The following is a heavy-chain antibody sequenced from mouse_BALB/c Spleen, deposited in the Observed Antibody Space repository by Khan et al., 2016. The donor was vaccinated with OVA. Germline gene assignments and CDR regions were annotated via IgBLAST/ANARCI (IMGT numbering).Heavy chain of an antibody. Sequence: VQLQQSGAELVKPGASVTLSCKASGYTFPEYIIHWLQQRSGQGLEWIGCFYPGGTTITSTETFKVKATFPADKSSSTVYMELRRLTSEDSAVEVGARHEDDGNGRDYWGQGNTLTVAS. CDR3: ARHEDDGNGRDY. CDR1: GYTFPEYI. CDR2: FYPGGTTI. D-gene: IGHD2-1*01. V-gene: IGHV1-62-2*01. J-gene: IGHJ2*01.